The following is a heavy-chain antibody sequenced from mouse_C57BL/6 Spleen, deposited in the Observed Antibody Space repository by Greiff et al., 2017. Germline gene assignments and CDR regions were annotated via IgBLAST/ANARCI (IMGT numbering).Heavy chain of an antibody. D-gene: IGHD1-1*01. CDR1: GYTFTDYY. CDR2: IYPGSGNT. J-gene: IGHJ4*01. V-gene: IGHV1-76*01. CDR3: SRSYYYGSSYAMDY. Sequence: VQLQQSGAELVRPGASVKLSCQASGYTFTDYYINWVKQRPGQGLEWIARIYPGSGNTYYNEKFKGKATLTAEKSSNTAYMQLSSLTSEDYAVYFCSRSYYYGSSYAMDYWGQGTSVTVSS.